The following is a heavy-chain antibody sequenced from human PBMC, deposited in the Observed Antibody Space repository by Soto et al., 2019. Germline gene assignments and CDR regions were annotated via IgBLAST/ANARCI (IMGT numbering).Heavy chain of an antibody. V-gene: IGHV6-1*01. CDR1: GDSVSSNSAA. CDR3: ARVPRSGWYWDYYYGMDV. D-gene: IGHD6-19*01. Sequence: SQTLSLTCVISGDSVSSNSAAWNWIRQSPSRGLEWLGRTYYRSKWYNDYAVSVKSRITINPDTSKNQFSLQLNSVTPEDTAVYYCARVPRSGWYWDYYYGMDVWGQGTTVTVSS. CDR2: TYYRSKWYN. J-gene: IGHJ6*02.